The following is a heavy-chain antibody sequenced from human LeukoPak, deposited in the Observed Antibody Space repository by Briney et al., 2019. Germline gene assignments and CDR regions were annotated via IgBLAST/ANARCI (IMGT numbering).Heavy chain of an antibody. Sequence: PGGSLRLSCAVSGITVSRDYMSWVRQAPGKGLEWVSLIYSGGSACYADSVKGRFTISRDNSKNTLDLQMNSLRAEDTAVYYCAISPSVAPLAFDYWGQGTVVTVSS. CDR2: IYSGGSA. V-gene: IGHV3-66*01. D-gene: IGHD5-12*01. CDR3: AISPSVAPLAFDY. CDR1: GITVSRDY. J-gene: IGHJ4*02.